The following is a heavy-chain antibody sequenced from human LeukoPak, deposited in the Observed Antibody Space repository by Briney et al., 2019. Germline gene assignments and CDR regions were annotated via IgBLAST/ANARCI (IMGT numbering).Heavy chain of an antibody. CDR1: GYSISSGGYY. CDR2: IYHSGST. Sequence: SETLSLTCTVSGYSISSGGYYWSWIRQPPGKGLEWIGYIYHSGSTYYNPSLKSRVTISVDRSKNQFSLKLSSVTAADTAVYYCARSNLGYCSSTSCPPKIWGQGTMVTVSS. CDR3: ARSNLGYCSSTSCPPKI. J-gene: IGHJ3*02. V-gene: IGHV4-30-2*01. D-gene: IGHD2-2*01.